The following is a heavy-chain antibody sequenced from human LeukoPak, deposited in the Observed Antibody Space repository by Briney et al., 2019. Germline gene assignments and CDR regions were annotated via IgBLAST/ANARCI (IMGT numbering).Heavy chain of an antibody. CDR2: IIPIFGTA. D-gene: IGHD6-13*01. Sequence: GASVKVSCKASGGTFSSYAISWVRQAPGQGLECMGGIIPIFGTANYAQKFQGRVTITADESTSTAYMELSSLRSEDTAVYYCAREQVAAATRYTPYDAFDIWGQGTMVTVSS. V-gene: IGHV1-69*13. CDR3: AREQVAAATRYTPYDAFDI. J-gene: IGHJ3*02. CDR1: GGTFSSYA.